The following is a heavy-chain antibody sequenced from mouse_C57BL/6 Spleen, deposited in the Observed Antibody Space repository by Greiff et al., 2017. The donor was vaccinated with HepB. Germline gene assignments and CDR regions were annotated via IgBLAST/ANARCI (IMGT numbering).Heavy chain of an antibody. Sequence: QVQLQQPGAELVKPGASVKLSCKASGYTFTSYWMQWVKQRPGQGLEWIGEIDPSDSYTNYNQKLKGKATLTVDTSFSTAYMQLSSLTSEDSAVYYCARRVFITTVVASFDYWGQGTTLTVSS. J-gene: IGHJ2*01. V-gene: IGHV1-50*01. CDR1: GYTFTSYW. CDR2: IDPSDSYT. D-gene: IGHD1-1*01. CDR3: ARRVFITTVVASFDY.